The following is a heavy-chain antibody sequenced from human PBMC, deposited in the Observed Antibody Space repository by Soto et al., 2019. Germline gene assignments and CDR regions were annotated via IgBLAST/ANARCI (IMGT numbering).Heavy chain of an antibody. CDR3: ARLPKGSLVTA. Sequence: LVESGGGLVYPGGSLRLSCEGSGFRFSDHSMNWVRQAPGKGLQWISYISSNSDITYYADSVKGRFTVSRDNANTALFLQMNSLRDDDTATYYCARLPKGSLVTAWGQGARVTVSS. J-gene: IGHJ4*02. D-gene: IGHD2-21*02. CDR2: ISSNSDIT. CDR1: GFRFSDHS. V-gene: IGHV3-48*02.